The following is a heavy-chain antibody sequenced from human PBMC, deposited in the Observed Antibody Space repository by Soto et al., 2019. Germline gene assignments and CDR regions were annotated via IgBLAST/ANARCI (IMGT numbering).Heavy chain of an antibody. CDR2: IGGSGTTI. J-gene: IGHJ4*02. V-gene: IGHV3-48*01. Sequence: EVQLVESGGGLVQPGGSLRLSCAASGFTFRSHSMNWVRQAPGKGLEWLSYIGGSGTTIDYADSVKGRFTISRDNAKNSVLLQMNSLRGEDTAVYYCARDPPYSTSSGYCDHWGQGTPVIVSS. D-gene: IGHD6-6*01. CDR1: GFTFRSHS. CDR3: ARDPPYSTSSGYCDH.